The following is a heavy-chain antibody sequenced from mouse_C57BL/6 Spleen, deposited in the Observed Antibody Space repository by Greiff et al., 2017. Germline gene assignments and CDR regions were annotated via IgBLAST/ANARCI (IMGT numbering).Heavy chain of an antibody. V-gene: IGHV1-61*01. Sequence: QVQLQQSGAELVRPGSSVKLPCKASGYTFTSYWMDWVKQRPGKGLEWIGNIYPSDSVTHYKQKFKDKATLTVDKSSSTASMQLRSLPSEDSAVYYCERGENYSNCFDYWGQGTSLTVSS. CDR2: IYPSDSVT. D-gene: IGHD1-1*01. J-gene: IGHJ2*02. CDR3: ERGENYSNCFDY. CDR1: GYTFTSYW.